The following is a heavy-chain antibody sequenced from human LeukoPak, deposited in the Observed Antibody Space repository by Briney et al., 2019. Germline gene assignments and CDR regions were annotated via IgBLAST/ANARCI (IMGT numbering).Heavy chain of an antibody. CDR1: GFTFSSYT. J-gene: IGHJ5*02. D-gene: IGHD3-3*01. CDR2: ISSNGGST. CDR3: ARAYDFWSGYYPLWFDP. Sequence: AGGSLRLSCAASGFTFSSYTLHWVRQAPGKGLEYVSAISSNGGSTYYANSVKGRFSISRDNSKDTLYLQMGSLRAEDMAAYYCARAYDFWSGYYPLWFDPWGQGTLVTVSS. V-gene: IGHV3-64*01.